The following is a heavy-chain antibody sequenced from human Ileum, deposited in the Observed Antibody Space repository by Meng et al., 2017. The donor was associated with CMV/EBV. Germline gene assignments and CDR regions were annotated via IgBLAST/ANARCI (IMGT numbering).Heavy chain of an antibody. CDR3: ARVAGVATMYFDD. D-gene: IGHD3-9*01. CDR2: ITNSGGST. V-gene: IGHV3-23*01. J-gene: IGHJ4*02. CDR1: GFTFRNYG. Sequence: GGSLRLSCVASGFTFRNYGMTWVRQAPGKGLEWVSLITNSGGSTYSAESVRGRFTISRDKSKNILYLQMDSLRVEDTALYYCARVAGVATMYFDDWGQGSLVTVSS.